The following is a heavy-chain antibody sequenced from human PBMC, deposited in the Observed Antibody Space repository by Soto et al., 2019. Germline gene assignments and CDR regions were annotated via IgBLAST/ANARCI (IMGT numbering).Heavy chain of an antibody. Sequence: QVQLVQSGAEVKKPGSSVKVSCKASGGSFSTFAFGWVRQAPGQGLEWMGGIVPMFGTRDYAQRFQGRVTFTADDSTSTAYMELSSLTSGDTAVYYCARAIGDLPGYNIDDHYGLGVWGQGTTVTVSS. V-gene: IGHV1-69*01. CDR2: IVPMFGTR. J-gene: IGHJ6*02. CDR3: ARAIGDLPGYNIDDHYGLGV. CDR1: GGSFSTFA. D-gene: IGHD1-1*01.